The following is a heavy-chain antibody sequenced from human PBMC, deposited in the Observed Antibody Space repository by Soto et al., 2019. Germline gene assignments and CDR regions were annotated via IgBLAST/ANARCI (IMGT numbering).Heavy chain of an antibody. J-gene: IGHJ6*02. V-gene: IGHV1-3*01. Sequence: ASVKVSCKASGYTFTSYAMHWVRQAPGQRLEWMGWINAGNGNTKYSQKFQGRVTITRDTSASTAYMELSSLRSEDTAVYYCARDGGYCSSTGCHDYYYYYYYGMDVWGQGTTVTVS. CDR1: GYTFTSYA. CDR2: INAGNGNT. CDR3: ARDGGYCSSTGCHDYYYYYYYGMDV. D-gene: IGHD2-2*01.